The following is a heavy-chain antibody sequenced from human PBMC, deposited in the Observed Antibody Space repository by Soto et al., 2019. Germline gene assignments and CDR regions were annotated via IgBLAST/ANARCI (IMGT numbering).Heavy chain of an antibody. CDR3: AWAYCGGDCYTNWFDP. CDR1: GGSISSYY. CDR2: IYYSGST. Sequence: SETLSLTCTVSGGSISSYYWSWIRQPPGKGLEWIGYIYYSGSTNYNPSLKSRVTISVDTSKNQFSLRSDDTAVYYCAWAYCGGDCYTNWFDPWGQGTLVTVSS. D-gene: IGHD2-21*02. J-gene: IGHJ5*02. V-gene: IGHV4-59*01.